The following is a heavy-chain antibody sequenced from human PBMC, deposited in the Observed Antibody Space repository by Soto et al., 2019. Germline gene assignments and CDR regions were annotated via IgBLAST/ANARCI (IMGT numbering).Heavy chain of an antibody. Sequence: SVKVSFKASGGTFSSYAISWVRQAPGQGLEWMGGIIPIFGTANYAQKFQGRVTITADKSTSTAYMELSSLRSEDTAVYYCARGGYFDFSSGYPNNAFDIWGQGTMVTVS. D-gene: IGHD3-3*01. J-gene: IGHJ3*02. CDR1: GGTFSSYA. V-gene: IGHV1-69*06. CDR2: IIPIFGTA. CDR3: ARGGYFDFSSGYPNNAFDI.